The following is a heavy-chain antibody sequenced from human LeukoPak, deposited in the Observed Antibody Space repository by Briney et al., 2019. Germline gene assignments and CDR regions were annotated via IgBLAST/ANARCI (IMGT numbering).Heavy chain of an antibody. Sequence: GGSLRLSCAASGLTVSSNYMSWIRQAPGKGLEWVSVIYSGGSTYYADSVKGRFTISRDSSKNTLYLQMNSLRAEDTAVYYCARGRVYSSSWYFDYWGQGTLVTVSS. D-gene: IGHD6-13*01. CDR1: GLTVSSNY. CDR2: IYSGGST. CDR3: ARGRVYSSSWYFDY. J-gene: IGHJ4*02. V-gene: IGHV3-66*01.